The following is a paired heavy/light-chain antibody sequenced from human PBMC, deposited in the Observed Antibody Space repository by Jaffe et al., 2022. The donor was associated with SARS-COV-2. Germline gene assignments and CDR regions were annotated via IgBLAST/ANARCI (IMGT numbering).Light chain of an antibody. Sequence: DIVMTQSPDSLAVSLGERATINCKSSRSVLFSSNNKNYLAWYQQKPGQPPKLLIYWASTRESGVPDRFSGSGSGTDFTLTISSLQAEDVAVYYCQQYYSTPFTFGPGTKVDIK. CDR2: WAS. CDR1: RSVLFSSNNKNY. CDR3: QQYYSTPFT. V-gene: IGKV4-1*01. J-gene: IGKJ3*01.
Heavy chain of an antibody. Sequence: QVQLVQSGAEVKKPGASVKVSCKASGYSFSSYAIHWVRQAPGQRLEWMGWINADNGNTKYSQKFQGRVTFSRDTSASTSYMELRSLRSEDTAVYYCARGGIVVVVAATYLNWFAPWGQGTLVTVSS. CDR2: INADNGNT. CDR3: ARGGIVVVVAATYLNWFAP. J-gene: IGHJ5*02. D-gene: IGHD2-15*01. V-gene: IGHV1-3*01. CDR1: GYSFSSYA.